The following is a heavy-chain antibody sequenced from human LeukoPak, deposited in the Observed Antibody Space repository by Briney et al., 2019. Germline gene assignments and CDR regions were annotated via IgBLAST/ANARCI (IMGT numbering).Heavy chain of an antibody. Sequence: GGSLRLSCAASGFTFSSYLMSWVRQAPGKGLEWVANIKQDGSEKYYVDSVKGRFTISRDNAKNSLYLQMNSLRAEDAAVYYCARDVMIVVVTDTNGDPTLFDYWGQGTLVTVSS. V-gene: IGHV3-7*01. D-gene: IGHD3-22*01. CDR3: ARDVMIVVVTDTNGDPTLFDY. CDR1: GFTFSSYL. CDR2: IKQDGSEK. J-gene: IGHJ4*02.